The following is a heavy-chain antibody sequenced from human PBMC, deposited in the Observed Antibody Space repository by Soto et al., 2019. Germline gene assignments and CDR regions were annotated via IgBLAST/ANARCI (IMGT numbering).Heavy chain of an antibody. CDR1: VFTFSSYG. J-gene: IGHJ5*02. Sequence: GGSMRLSCAASVFTFSSYGMHWVRQAPGKGLEWVAVIWYDGSNKYYADSVKGRFTISRDNSKNTLYLQMNSLRAEDTAVYYCAKDKSPRDGLAAANWFDPWGQGTLVTVSS. V-gene: IGHV3-33*06. D-gene: IGHD6-13*01. CDR3: AKDKSPRDGLAAANWFDP. CDR2: IWYDGSNK.